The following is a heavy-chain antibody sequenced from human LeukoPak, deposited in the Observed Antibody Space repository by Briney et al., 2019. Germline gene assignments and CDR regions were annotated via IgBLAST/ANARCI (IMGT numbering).Heavy chain of an antibody. CDR2: IYYSGST. J-gene: IGHJ4*02. Sequence: SETLSLTCTVSGGSISSYYWSWIRQPPGQGLEWIGYIYYSGSTNYNPSRKSRVTISVDTSKNQFSLKLSSVTAADTAVYYCAGVSGSYRHNYFDYWGQGTLVTVSS. V-gene: IGHV4-59*01. CDR3: AGVSGSYRHNYFDY. D-gene: IGHD1-26*01. CDR1: GGSISSYY.